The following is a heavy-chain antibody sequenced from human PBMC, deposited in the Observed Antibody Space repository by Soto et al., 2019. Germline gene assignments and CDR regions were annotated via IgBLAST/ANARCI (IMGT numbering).Heavy chain of an antibody. CDR3: AGRCDGTNSLAHFDY. V-gene: IGHV1-69*06. D-gene: IGHD2-21*01. CDR2: IIPIFGTA. CDR1: GGTFSSYA. Sequence: SLKVSCQASGGTFSSYAISWVRQAPGQGLEWMGGIIPIFGTANYAQKFQGRVTITADKSTSTAYMAPNSLRSEDTAVYYCAGRCDGTNSLAHFDYWGQGTLVTVSS. J-gene: IGHJ4*02.